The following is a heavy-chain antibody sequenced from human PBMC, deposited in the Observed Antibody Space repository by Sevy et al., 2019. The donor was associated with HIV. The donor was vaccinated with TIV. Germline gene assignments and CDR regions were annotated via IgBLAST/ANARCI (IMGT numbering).Heavy chain of an antibody. Sequence: GGSLRLSCAASGFTFDDHAMHWVRLLPGKGLEWVSGVSWNGDVVGNADSVKGRFTISRDNAKNSLFLEMNSLRPEDTALYYCVTDIGVGVGQEAFDIWGQGTRVTVSS. CDR2: VSWNGDVV. D-gene: IGHD1-26*01. CDR3: VTDIGVGVGQEAFDI. CDR1: GFTFDDHA. J-gene: IGHJ3*02. V-gene: IGHV3-9*01.